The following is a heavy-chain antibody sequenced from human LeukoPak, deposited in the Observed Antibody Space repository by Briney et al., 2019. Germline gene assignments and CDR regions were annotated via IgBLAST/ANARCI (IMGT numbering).Heavy chain of an antibody. J-gene: IGHJ4*02. CDR1: GVSINTYL. Sequence: PSETLSLTCTVSGVSINTYLWRWIRQPPGKGLVWIGYVYYNGITNYNPSLMSRVSITLDTSKNQFSLRLNSVTAAETAVYYCASQLGGTTFHWGQGTLVTVSS. CDR3: ASQLGGTTFH. D-gene: IGHD1/OR15-1a*01. V-gene: IGHV4-59*01. CDR2: VYYNGIT.